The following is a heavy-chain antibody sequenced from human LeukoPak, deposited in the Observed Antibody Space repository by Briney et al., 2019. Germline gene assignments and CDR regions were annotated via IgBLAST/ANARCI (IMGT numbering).Heavy chain of an antibody. CDR1: GYTFTSYG. Sequence: ASVKVSCKASGYTFTSYGISWVRQAPGQGLEWMGWISAYNGNTNYAQKFQGRVTMTTDTSTSTAYMELRSLRSDDTAVYYCARDSTSIAARPDYYYYMDVWGKGTTVTVSS. D-gene: IGHD6-6*01. CDR2: ISAYNGNT. CDR3: ARDSTSIAARPDYYYYMDV. V-gene: IGHV1-18*01. J-gene: IGHJ6*03.